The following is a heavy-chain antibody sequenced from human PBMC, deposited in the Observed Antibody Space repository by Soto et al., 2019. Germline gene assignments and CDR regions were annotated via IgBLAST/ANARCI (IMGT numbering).Heavy chain of an antibody. CDR1: GFTFSSYA. CDR3: ARADYDFWSGYNWFDP. D-gene: IGHD3-3*01. CDR2: ISYDGSNK. V-gene: IGHV3-30-3*01. J-gene: IGHJ5*02. Sequence: GESLKISCAASGFTFSSYAMHWVRQAPGKGLEWVAVISYDGSNKYYADSVKGRFTISRDNSKNTLYLQMNSLRAEDTAVYYCARADYDFWSGYNWFDPWGQGTLVTVSS.